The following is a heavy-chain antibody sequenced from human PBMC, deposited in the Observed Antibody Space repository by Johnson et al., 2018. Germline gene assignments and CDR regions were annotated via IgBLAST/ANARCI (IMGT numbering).Heavy chain of an antibody. CDR2: INPSAGTT. J-gene: IGHJ6*02. CDR3: ARGVGVITSGMDV. D-gene: IGHD3-16*01. Sequence: QVQLVESGAEVKKPAASVKVSCTASGYIFSNYYIPWVRQAPGQGLEWMGVINPSAGTTTYTQKFQVRVIMTRETSTRAVYMELCSLGFEDPAVYYCARGVGVITSGMDVWGQGTTVTVSS. CDR1: GYIFSNYY. V-gene: IGHV1-46*01.